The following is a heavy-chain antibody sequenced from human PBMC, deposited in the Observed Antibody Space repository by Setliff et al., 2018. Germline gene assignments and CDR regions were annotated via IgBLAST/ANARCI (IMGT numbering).Heavy chain of an antibody. V-gene: IGHV4-61*10. CDR2: IYASWST. CDR3: ARGGTFRYFDY. Sequence: SETLSLTCTVSGESIDSVATGNHYWNWIRQPVGKGLEWIGHIYASWSTNYNPSLKSRVTISLDTSKNQFSLRLSFVTAADTAVYYCARGGTFRYFDYWGQGALVTVSS. D-gene: IGHD5-12*01. CDR1: GESIDSVATGNHY. J-gene: IGHJ4*02.